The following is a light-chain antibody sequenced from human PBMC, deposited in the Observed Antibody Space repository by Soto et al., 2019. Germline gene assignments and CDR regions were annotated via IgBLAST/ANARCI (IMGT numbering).Light chain of an antibody. J-gene: IGKJ3*01. CDR1: QSVNSN. Sequence: EIVMTQSPATLSVYPGERATLSCRASQSVNSNLAWYQQKPGQAPRLLIYGASTRATGIPARFSGSGSGTEFTLTISSLQSEDFAVYYCQQYNNGRTFGPGTKVDIK. CDR3: QQYNNGRT. V-gene: IGKV3-15*01. CDR2: GAS.